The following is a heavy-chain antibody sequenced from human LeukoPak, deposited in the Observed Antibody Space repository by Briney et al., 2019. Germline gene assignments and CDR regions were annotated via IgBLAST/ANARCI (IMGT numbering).Heavy chain of an antibody. V-gene: IGHV1-8*01. J-gene: IGHJ5*02. CDR1: GYTFTSYD. Sequence: GASVKVSCKASGYTFTSYDINWVRQATGQGLEWMGWMNPNSGNTGYAQKFQGRVTMTRNTSISTAYMELSSLRSEDTAVYYCVRAPHSGWVRWFDPWGQGTLVTVSS. CDR3: VRAPHSGWVRWFDP. CDR2: MNPNSGNT. D-gene: IGHD6-25*01.